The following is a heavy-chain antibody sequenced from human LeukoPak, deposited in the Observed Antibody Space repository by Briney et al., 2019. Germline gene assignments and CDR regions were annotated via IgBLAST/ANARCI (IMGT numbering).Heavy chain of an antibody. J-gene: IGHJ5*02. CDR3: ARGRQYQLPRNWFDP. CDR2: INHSGST. Sequence: PSETLSLTCAVYGGSFSGYYWSWIRQPPGKGLEWIGEINHSGSTNYNPSLKSRVTISVDTSKNQFSLKLSSVTAADTAVCYCARGRQYQLPRNWFDPWGQGTLVTVSS. V-gene: IGHV4-34*01. D-gene: IGHD2-2*01. CDR1: GGSFSGYY.